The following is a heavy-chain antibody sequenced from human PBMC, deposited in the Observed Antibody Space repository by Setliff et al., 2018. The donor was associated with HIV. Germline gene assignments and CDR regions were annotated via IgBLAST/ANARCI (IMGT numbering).Heavy chain of an antibody. CDR1: GFIFNDYW. Sequence: LRLSCAASGFIFNDYWMHWVRQAPGKGLVWVSRIKSDGSYTSYADSAKGRFTISRDNAKNTLHLQMNSLRAEDTAVYYCVRGLAAAGGYAMDVWGQGTTVTVSS. CDR2: IKSDGSYT. V-gene: IGHV3-74*01. J-gene: IGHJ6*02. D-gene: IGHD6-13*01. CDR3: VRGLAAAGGYAMDV.